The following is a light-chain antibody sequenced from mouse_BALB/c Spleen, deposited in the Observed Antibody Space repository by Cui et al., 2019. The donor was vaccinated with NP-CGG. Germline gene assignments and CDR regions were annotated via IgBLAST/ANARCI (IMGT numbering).Light chain of an antibody. CDR1: TGAVTTSNY. Sequence: VVTQDFALTTSPDEKVTLTCRSNTGAVTTSNYANCIQEKPDHLFTGLIGGTNNRAPSVPARFSGSLFGDKAALTSTGAQTEDEAIYFCALWYSNHWVFGGGTKLTVL. J-gene: IGLJ1*01. CDR3: ALWYSNHWV. V-gene: IGLV1*01. CDR2: GTN.